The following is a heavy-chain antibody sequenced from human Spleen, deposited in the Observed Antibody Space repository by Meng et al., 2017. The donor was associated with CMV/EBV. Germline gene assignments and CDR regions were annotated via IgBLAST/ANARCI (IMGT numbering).Heavy chain of an antibody. Sequence: ETLSLTRAASGFTFSSYSMKWVRQAPGKGLECVSFISSGSSTRYYADSVKGRFTISRDNSKNSLYLEMNNPRVEDTAVYYCARAGLGDLLDYWGQGTLVTVSS. CDR1: GFTFSSYS. CDR3: ARAGLGDLLDY. D-gene: IGHD2-21*02. CDR2: ISSGSSTR. V-gene: IGHV3-48*04. J-gene: IGHJ4*02.